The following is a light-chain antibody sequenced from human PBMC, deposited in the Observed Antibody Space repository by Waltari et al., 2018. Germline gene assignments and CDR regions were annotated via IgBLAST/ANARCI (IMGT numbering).Light chain of an antibody. CDR3: QQYYSTPYT. CDR1: QSVLYSSNNENY. V-gene: IGKV4-1*01. Sequence: DIVMTQSPDSLAVSLGERATINCKSSQSVLYSSNNENYLAWYQQKPGHPPKLLIYWASTRESGFPDRFSGSWSGTDFTLTINSLQAEDVAVYYCQQYYSTPYTFGQGTKLEIK. CDR2: WAS. J-gene: IGKJ2*01.